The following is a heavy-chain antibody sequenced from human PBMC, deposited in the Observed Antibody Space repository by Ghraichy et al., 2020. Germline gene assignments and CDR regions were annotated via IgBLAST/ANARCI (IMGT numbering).Heavy chain of an antibody. Sequence: GGSLRLSCAASGFTFDDYAMHWVRQAPGKGLEWVSLISGDGGSTYYADSVKGRFTISRDNSKNSLYLQMNSLRTEDTALYYCAITYSSGWYRAFDIWGQGTMVTVSS. CDR1: GFTFDDYA. CDR3: AITYSSGWYRAFDI. J-gene: IGHJ3*02. V-gene: IGHV3-43*02. D-gene: IGHD6-19*01. CDR2: ISGDGGST.